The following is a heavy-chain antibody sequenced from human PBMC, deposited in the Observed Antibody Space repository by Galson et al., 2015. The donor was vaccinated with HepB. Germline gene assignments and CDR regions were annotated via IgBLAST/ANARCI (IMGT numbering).Heavy chain of an antibody. Sequence: SLRLSCAASGFTFSSYWMSWVRQAPGKGLEWVANIKQSGSETYYVDSVKGRFTISRDNAKNSLYLQMNSLRAEDTAVYYCASAMKGYCSGGTCPWGYWGQGTLVTVSS. V-gene: IGHV3-7*03. CDR3: ASAMKGYCSGGTCPWGY. D-gene: IGHD2-15*01. CDR2: IKQSGSET. CDR1: GFTFSSYW. J-gene: IGHJ4*02.